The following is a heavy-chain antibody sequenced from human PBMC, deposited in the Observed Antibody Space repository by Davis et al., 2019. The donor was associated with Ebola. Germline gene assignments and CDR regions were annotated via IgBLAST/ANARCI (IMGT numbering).Heavy chain of an antibody. CDR1: GFTFSSHW. D-gene: IGHD3-3*01. CDR2: INQDGSEK. J-gene: IGHJ4*02. V-gene: IGHV3-7*01. Sequence: GESLKISCAASGFTFSSHWMSWVRQAPGEGLEWVANINQDGSEKYYVDSVEGRFTISRDNAKNSLYLQMNSLRPEDTAVYYCARALQDDFWSGTYWGQGTLVTVSS. CDR3: ARALQDDFWSGTY.